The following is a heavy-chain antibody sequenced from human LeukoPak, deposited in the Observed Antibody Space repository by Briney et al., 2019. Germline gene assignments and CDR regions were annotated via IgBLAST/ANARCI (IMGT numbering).Heavy chain of an antibody. J-gene: IGHJ3*02. CDR1: GFSFNSYS. D-gene: IGHD6-13*01. V-gene: IGHV3-30-3*01. CDR3: ARTSSWYDAFDI. CDR2: ISYDGSNK. Sequence: PGGSLRLSCAASGFSFNSYSMHWVRQAPGKGLEWVAVISYDGSNKYYADSVKGRFTISRDNSKNTLYLQMNSLRAEDTAVYYCARTSSWYDAFDIWGQGTMVTVSS.